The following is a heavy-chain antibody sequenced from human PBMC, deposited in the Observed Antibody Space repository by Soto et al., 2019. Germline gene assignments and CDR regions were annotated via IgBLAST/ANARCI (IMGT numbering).Heavy chain of an antibody. CDR3: ARDRGQGSSSSYDPCYFDY. Sequence: SESLSLTCAVSGYSFTGGYYWGWIRQPPGKGLEWIGSIYHSGSTYYNPSLKSRVTISVDTSKNQFSLKLSSVTAADTAVYYCARDRGQGSSSSYDPCYFDYWGQGTLVTVSS. CDR1: GYSFTGGYY. V-gene: IGHV4-38-2*02. D-gene: IGHD6-13*01. J-gene: IGHJ4*02. CDR2: IYHSGST.